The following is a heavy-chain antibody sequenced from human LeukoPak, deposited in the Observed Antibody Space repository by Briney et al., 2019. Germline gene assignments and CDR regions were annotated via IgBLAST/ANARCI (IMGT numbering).Heavy chain of an antibody. J-gene: IGHJ6*03. CDR3: ARVSNAYDYYYMDV. Sequence: GGSLRLSCAASGFTFSSYSMNWVRQAPGKGLEWVSYISSSGSTIYYADSVKGRFTISRDNAKNSLYLQMNSLRAEDTAVYYCARVSNAYDYYYMDVWGKGTTVTVSS. CDR1: GFTFSSYS. D-gene: IGHD2-8*01. CDR2: ISSSGSTI. V-gene: IGHV3-48*01.